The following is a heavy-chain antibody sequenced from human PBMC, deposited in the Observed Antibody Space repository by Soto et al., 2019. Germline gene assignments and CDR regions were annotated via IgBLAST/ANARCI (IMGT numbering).Heavy chain of an antibody. CDR2: IIPILGIA. D-gene: IGHD6-13*01. CDR3: ARQQRYYYYMDV. V-gene: IGHV1-69*02. Sequence: SVKVSCKASGGTFSSYTISWVRQAPGQGLEWMGRIIPILGIANYAQKFQGRVTITADKSTSTAYMELSSLRSEDTAVYYCARQQRYYYYMDVWGKGTTVTVSS. CDR1: GGTFSSYT. J-gene: IGHJ6*03.